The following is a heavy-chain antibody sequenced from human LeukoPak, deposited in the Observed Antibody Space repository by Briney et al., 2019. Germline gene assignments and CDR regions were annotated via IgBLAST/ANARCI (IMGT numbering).Heavy chain of an antibody. J-gene: IGHJ4*02. V-gene: IGHV3-30*03. Sequence: GESLKISCKGSGYSFTSYWIGWVRQAPGKGLEWVASISHEGSNAYYADSMKGRFTISRDQLKNTLYLQMNSLRPEDTSVYYCARSSGGKLASGYSSGWYGDYFDYWGQGTLVTVSS. D-gene: IGHD6-19*01. CDR1: GYSFTSYW. CDR3: ARSSGGKLASGYSSGWYGDYFDY. CDR2: ISHEGSNA.